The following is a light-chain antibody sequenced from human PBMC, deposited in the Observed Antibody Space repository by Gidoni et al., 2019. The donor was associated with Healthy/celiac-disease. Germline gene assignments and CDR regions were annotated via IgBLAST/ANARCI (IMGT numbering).Light chain of an antibody. CDR3: QQRSNWPPIFT. V-gene: IGKV3-11*01. Sequence: EIVLTQSPATLSLSPGESATLSCRDSQSVSSYLAWYQQKPGQTPRLLNYDASNRATGIPARFSGSGSGTDFTLNISSLEPEDFAVYYCQQRSNWPPIFTFGAGTKVDIK. CDR2: DAS. CDR1: QSVSSY. J-gene: IGKJ3*01.